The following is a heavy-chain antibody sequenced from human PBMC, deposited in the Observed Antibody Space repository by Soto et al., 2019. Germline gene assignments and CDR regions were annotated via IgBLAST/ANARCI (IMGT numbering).Heavy chain of an antibody. CDR2: ISGSGGST. CDR1: GFTFSSYA. Sequence: EVPLLESGGGLVQPGGSLRLSCAASGFTFSSYAMSWVRQAPGKGLEWVSAISGSGGSTYYADSVKGRFTISRDNSKNTLYLQMNSLRAEDTAVYYCAKGGGPYGDYDGMDVWGQGTTVTVSS. J-gene: IGHJ6*02. CDR3: AKGGGPYGDYDGMDV. V-gene: IGHV3-23*01. D-gene: IGHD4-17*01.